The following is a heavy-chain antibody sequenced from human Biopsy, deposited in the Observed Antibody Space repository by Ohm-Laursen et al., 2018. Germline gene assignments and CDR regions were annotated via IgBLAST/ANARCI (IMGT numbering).Heavy chain of an antibody. V-gene: IGHV1-69*06. J-gene: IGHJ1*01. CDR1: GGPSSNYA. CDR2: NIPILGTG. Sequence: ASVKVSCKASGGPSSNYAFSWARQAPGQGLEWLGGNIPILGTGNYAQKFQGRVTVAADTSTSTATMELRSLRSDDTAVYYCATKLTGYFHHWGQGTLVTVSS. D-gene: IGHD3-9*01. CDR3: ATKLTGYFHH.